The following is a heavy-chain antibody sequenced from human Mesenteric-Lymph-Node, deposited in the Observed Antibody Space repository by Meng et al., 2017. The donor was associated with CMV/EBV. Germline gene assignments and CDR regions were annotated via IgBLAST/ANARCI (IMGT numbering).Heavy chain of an antibody. Sequence: LRLSCAVYGGSFSGYYWSWIRQPPGKGLEWIGEINHSGSTNYNPSLKSRVTISVDTSKNQFSLRLSSVTAADTAVYYCARSGYSSSWYGGMDVWGQGTTVTVSS. D-gene: IGHD6-13*01. J-gene: IGHJ6*02. CDR2: INHSGST. CDR3: ARSGYSSSWYGGMDV. CDR1: GGSFSGYY. V-gene: IGHV4-34*09.